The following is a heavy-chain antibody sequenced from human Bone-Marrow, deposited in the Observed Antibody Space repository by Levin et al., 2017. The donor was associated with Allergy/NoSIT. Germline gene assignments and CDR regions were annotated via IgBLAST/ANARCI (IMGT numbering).Heavy chain of an antibody. CDR1: GFSFSDFA. CDR2: ISISGFTI. J-gene: IGHJ4*02. CDR3: ARDRGNYERSGYPYFDY. V-gene: IGHV3-48*03. Sequence: LKISCAASGFSFSDFAMNWVRQAPGKGLEWISYISISGFTIYYADSVKGRFVISRDNADNTQFLEMNSLRAEDTGVYYCARDRGNYERSGYPYFDYWGQGIQVTVSS. D-gene: IGHD3-22*01.